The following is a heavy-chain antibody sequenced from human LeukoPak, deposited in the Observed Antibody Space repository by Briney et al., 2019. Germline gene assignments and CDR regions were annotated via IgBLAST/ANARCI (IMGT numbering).Heavy chain of an antibody. J-gene: IGHJ3*02. CDR3: ARRLVVPTSSDAFDI. V-gene: IGHV3-23*01. CDR1: GFTFSSYA. CDR2: ISGSGGST. D-gene: IGHD3-22*01. Sequence: GGSLRLSCAASGFTFSSYAMSWVRQAPGKGLDWVSGISGSGGSTHYADSVKGRFTISRDNSKNTLYLQMNSLRPDDTAVFYCARRLVVPTSSDAFDIWGQGTVVTVSS.